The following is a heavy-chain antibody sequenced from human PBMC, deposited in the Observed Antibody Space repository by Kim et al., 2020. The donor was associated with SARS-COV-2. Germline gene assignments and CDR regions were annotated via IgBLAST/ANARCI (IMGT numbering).Heavy chain of an antibody. Sequence: GGSLRLSCAVSGIPFSNWWAAWVRQAPGKGLEWMANINEDGSEKTYVDSLKGRFTISRDNAKNSIYLHMSSLRVEDTAVYYCARDTDYWGQGILVIVSS. J-gene: IGHJ4*02. CDR1: GIPFSNWW. V-gene: IGHV3-7*03. CDR2: INEDGSEK. CDR3: ARDTDY.